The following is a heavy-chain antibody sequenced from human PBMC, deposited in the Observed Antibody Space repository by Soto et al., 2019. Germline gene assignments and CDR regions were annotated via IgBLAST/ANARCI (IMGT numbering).Heavy chain of an antibody. D-gene: IGHD3-10*01. J-gene: IGHJ6*02. CDR2: TYYRSKWYN. V-gene: IGHV6-1*01. CDR1: GDSVSSNSAA. Sequence: SQTLSLTCAISGDSVSSNSAAWNWIRQSPSRGLEWLGRTYYRSKWYNDYAVSVKSRITINPDTSKNQFSLQLNSVTPEDTAVYYCARGGTNYYGSGSLNYYYYYGMDVWGQGTTVTVSS. CDR3: ARGGTNYYGSGSLNYYYYYGMDV.